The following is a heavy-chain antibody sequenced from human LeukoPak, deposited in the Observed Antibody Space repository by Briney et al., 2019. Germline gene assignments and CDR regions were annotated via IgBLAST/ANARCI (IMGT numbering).Heavy chain of an antibody. J-gene: IGHJ4*02. V-gene: IGHV3-53*01. CDR3: ASWPVGWYGEDS. Sequence: PGGSLRLSCAASGFTFSSYWMSWVRQAPGKGLEWVSVIYGGGSTYYADSVKGRFTISRDTPKNTLYLQMNSLRVEDTAVYYCASWPVGWYGEDSWDQGTLVTVSS. CDR1: GFTFSSYW. D-gene: IGHD6-19*01. CDR2: IYGGGST.